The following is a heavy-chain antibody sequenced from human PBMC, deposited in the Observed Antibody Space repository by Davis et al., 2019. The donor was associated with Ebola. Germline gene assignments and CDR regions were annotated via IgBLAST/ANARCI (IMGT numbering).Heavy chain of an antibody. CDR3: ARFGHGAY. CDR2: ISGSGRT. D-gene: IGHD3-16*01. J-gene: IGHJ4*02. V-gene: IGHV4-59*11. Sequence: PGGSLRLSCTVSDASISGHYWNWFRQPPGKGLEWIGFISGSGRTSYNPSLTSRITISADTSKNQFSLNLRSVTAADTAVYFCARFGHGAYWGQGTLVTVSS. CDR1: DASISGHY.